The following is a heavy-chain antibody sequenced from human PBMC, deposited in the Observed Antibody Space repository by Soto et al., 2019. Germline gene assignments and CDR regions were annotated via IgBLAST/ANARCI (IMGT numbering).Heavy chain of an antibody. CDR1: GGSISSSSYY. CDR2: IYYSGST. D-gene: IGHD3-10*01. Sequence: SETLSLTCTVSGGSISSSSYYWGWIRQPPGKGLEWIGSIYYSGSTYYNPSLKSRVTISVDTSKNQFSLKLSSVTAADTAVYYCARGNRGSGWGNWFDPWGQGTLVTVSS. V-gene: IGHV4-39*01. CDR3: ARGNRGSGWGNWFDP. J-gene: IGHJ5*02.